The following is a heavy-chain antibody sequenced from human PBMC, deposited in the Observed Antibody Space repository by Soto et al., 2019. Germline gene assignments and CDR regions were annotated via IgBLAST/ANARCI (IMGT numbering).Heavy chain of an antibody. D-gene: IGHD3-22*01. CDR1: GFTFSSYW. CDR2: IKQDGSEK. V-gene: IGHV3-7*05. J-gene: IGHJ4*02. Sequence: GGSLRLSCAASGFTFSSYWMSWVRQAPGKGLEWVANIKQDGSEKYYVDSVKGRFTISRDNAKNSLYLQMNSLRAEDTAVYYCARDGEEDYYDSSGSYYFDYWGQGTLVTVSS. CDR3: ARDGEEDYYDSSGSYYFDY.